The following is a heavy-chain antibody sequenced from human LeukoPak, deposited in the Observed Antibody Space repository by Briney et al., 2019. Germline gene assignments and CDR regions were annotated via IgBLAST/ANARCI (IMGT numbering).Heavy chain of an antibody. D-gene: IGHD3-10*01. Sequence: GGSLRLSCAASGFTFSSYSMNWVRQAPGKGLEWVSYISSSSSTIYYADSVKGRFTISRDNAKNSLYLQMNSLRAEDTAVYYCARVVPPTDYGSGSYFWDPYYFDYWGQGTLVTVSS. CDR2: ISSSSSTI. CDR3: ARVVPPTDYGSGSYFWDPYYFDY. V-gene: IGHV3-48*01. CDR1: GFTFSSYS. J-gene: IGHJ4*02.